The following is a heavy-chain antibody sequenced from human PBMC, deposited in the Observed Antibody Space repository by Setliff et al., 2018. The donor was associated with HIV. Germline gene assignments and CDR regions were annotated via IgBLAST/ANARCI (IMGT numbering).Heavy chain of an antibody. V-gene: IGHV3-30*14. CDR1: GFTFGDYA. Sequence: GGSLRLSCAASGFTFGDYAIHWVRQAPGKGLEWVAVISYDGSYKNYAESVKGRFTISRDNSKNMLYLQMDSLRAEDTAVYYCARGRNRNYVVYGMDVWGQGTTVTVSS. CDR3: ARGRNRNYVVYGMDV. CDR2: ISYDGSYK. D-gene: IGHD1-7*01. J-gene: IGHJ6*02.